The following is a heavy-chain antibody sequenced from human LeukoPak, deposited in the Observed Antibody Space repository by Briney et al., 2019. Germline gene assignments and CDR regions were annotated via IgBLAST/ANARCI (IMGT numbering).Heavy chain of an antibody. CDR2: MRDTVNT. V-gene: IGHV4-59*11. J-gene: IGHJ4*02. CDR1: DVSINSHY. D-gene: IGHD5-18*01. CDR3: ATIKRGNIYGYFDF. Sequence: PSETLSLTCTVSDVSINSHYWSWLRQPPGKGLEWIAYMRDTVNTKDNPSFKSRLTLSADTSKNQFSLRLSSVTAADTAVYYCATIKRGNIYGYFDFWGQGILVTVSS.